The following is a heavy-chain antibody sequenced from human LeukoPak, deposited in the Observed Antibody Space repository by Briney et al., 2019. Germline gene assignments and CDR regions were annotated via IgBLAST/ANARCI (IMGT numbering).Heavy chain of an antibody. V-gene: IGHV4-38-2*01. J-gene: IGHJ4*02. Sequence: SETLSLTCAVSGYSISSGYYWRCIRQPPGKGLEWIGNIYHSGSTFYNPSLKSRVPISVDTSKNQFSLKLSSVTAADTAVYYCARRFSNSHFDYWGQETLVTVSS. CDR1: GYSISSGYY. D-gene: IGHD6-6*01. CDR2: IYHSGST. CDR3: ARRFSNSHFDY.